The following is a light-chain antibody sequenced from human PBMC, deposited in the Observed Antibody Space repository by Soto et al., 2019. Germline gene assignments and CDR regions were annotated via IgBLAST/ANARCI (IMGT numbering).Light chain of an antibody. V-gene: IGLV3-9*01. CDR2: RDS. CDR3: QVWDSSTVRVV. CDR1: NIGSKN. J-gene: IGLJ2*01. Sequence: SYELTQPLSVSVALGQTARITCGGNNIGSKNVHWYQQKPGQAPVLVIYRDSNRPSGIPERFSGSNSGNTATLTISRAQAGDEADYYCQVWDSSTVRVVFGGGTKVTVL.